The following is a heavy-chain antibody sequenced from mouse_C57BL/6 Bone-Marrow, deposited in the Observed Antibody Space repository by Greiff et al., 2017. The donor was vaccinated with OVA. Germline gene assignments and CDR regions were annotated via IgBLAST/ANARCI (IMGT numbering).Heavy chain of an antibody. CDR2: ISSGGSYT. J-gene: IGHJ1*03. Sequence: EVKLMESGGDLVKPGGSLKLSCAASGFTFSSYGMSWVRQTPDKRLEWVATISSGGSYTYYPDSVKGRFTISRDNAKNTLYLQMSSLKSEDTAMYYCARGGNYYGSSYWYFDVWGTGTTVTVSS. D-gene: IGHD1-1*01. V-gene: IGHV5-6*02. CDR1: GFTFSSYG. CDR3: ARGGNYYGSSYWYFDV.